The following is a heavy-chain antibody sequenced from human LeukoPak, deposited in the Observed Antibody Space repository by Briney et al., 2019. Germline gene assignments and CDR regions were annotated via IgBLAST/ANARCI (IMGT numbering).Heavy chain of an antibody. V-gene: IGHV4-34*01. Sequence: SETLSLTCAVYGGSFSGYYWSWIRQPPGKGLEWIGEINHSGSTNYNPSLKSRVTISVDTSKNQFSLKLSSVTAADTAVYYCARVGGYCSGGSCYWGLYYYYYMDVWGKGTTVTISS. D-gene: IGHD2-15*01. J-gene: IGHJ6*03. CDR1: GGSFSGYY. CDR2: INHSGST. CDR3: ARVGGYCSGGSCYWGLYYYYYMDV.